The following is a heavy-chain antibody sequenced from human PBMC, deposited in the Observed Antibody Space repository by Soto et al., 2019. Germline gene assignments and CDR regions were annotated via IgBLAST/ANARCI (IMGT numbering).Heavy chain of an antibody. V-gene: IGHV5-10-1*01. CDR2: IDPSDSYT. CDR3: ARRRDIVVVPAARASGRYYGMDV. D-gene: IGHD2-2*01. Sequence: GESLKISCKGSGYSFTSYWISWVRQMPGKGLEWMGRIDPSDSYTNYSPSFQGHVTISADKSISTAYLQWSSLKASDTAMYYCARRRDIVVVPAARASGRYYGMDVWGQGTTVTVSS. CDR1: GYSFTSYW. J-gene: IGHJ6*02.